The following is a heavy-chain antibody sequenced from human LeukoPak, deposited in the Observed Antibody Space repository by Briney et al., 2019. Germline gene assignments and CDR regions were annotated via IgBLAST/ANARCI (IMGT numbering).Heavy chain of an antibody. V-gene: IGHV1-3*01. CDR3: ARGGRVTTMGEHLRY. CDR2: INAGNGNT. J-gene: IGHJ4*02. CDR1: GYTFTSYA. D-gene: IGHD4-23*01. Sequence: GSVKVSCKASGYTFTSYAMHWVRQAPGQRRAWMGWINAGNGNTKYSQKFQGRVTITKDTAGSTAYMELSSLRSEDTAVYYCARGGRVTTMGEHLRYWGQGDLVTVSS.